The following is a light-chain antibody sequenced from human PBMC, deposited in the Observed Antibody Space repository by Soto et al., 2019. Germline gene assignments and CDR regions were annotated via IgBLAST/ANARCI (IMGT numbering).Light chain of an antibody. CDR2: AAS. V-gene: IGKV1-39*01. J-gene: IGKJ3*01. CDR3: QQSYSIPFT. CDR1: QKISTY. Sequence: DIQMTQSPSSLSASVGDRVTITCRASQKISTYLTWYQLKPGKAPSLLIYAASTLQRGVPSRFSGSGSGTDFTLTISSLQPEDVATYYCQQSYSIPFTFGPGTKVDL.